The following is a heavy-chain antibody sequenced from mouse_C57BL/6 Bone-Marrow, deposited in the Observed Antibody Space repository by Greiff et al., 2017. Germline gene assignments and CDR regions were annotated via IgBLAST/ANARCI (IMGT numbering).Heavy chain of an antibody. CDR3: ARDYGSSYWYFDV. Sequence: VKLQESGPELVKPGASVKLSCKASGYTFTSYDINWVKQRPGQGLEWIGWIYPRDGSTKYNEKFKGKATLTVDTSSSTAYMELHSLTSEDSAVYFYARDYGSSYWYFDVWGTGTTVTVSS. V-gene: IGHV1-85*01. CDR2: IYPRDGST. CDR1: GYTFTSYD. D-gene: IGHD1-1*01. J-gene: IGHJ1*03.